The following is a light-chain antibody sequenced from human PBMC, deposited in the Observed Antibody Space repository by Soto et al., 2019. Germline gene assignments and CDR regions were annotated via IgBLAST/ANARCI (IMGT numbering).Light chain of an antibody. CDR1: TSNIAGNT. CDR3: ATWDDSLNAAV. Sequence: QSALTQPPSLSGTPGQRVTISCSGSTSNIAGNTVHWYQHLPETATKLLIYIDDQRPSGVPERFSGSKSGTSASLAISGLQSEDEDDYYCATWDDSLNAAVFGGGTQLTVL. J-gene: IGLJ7*01. V-gene: IGLV1-44*01. CDR2: IDD.